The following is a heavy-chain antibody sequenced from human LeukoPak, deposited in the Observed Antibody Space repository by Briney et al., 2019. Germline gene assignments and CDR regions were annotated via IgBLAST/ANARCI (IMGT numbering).Heavy chain of an antibody. CDR3: ARADPAAGPYFQH. J-gene: IGHJ1*01. D-gene: IGHD6-13*01. CDR1: GGSISSYY. V-gene: IGHV4-59*01. CDR2: IYYSGST. Sequence: SETLSLTCTVSGGSISSYYWSWIRQPPGKGLEWIGYIYYSGSTNYNPSLKSRVTISVDTSKNQFSLKLSSVTAADTAVYYCARADPAAGPYFQHWGQGTLVTVSS.